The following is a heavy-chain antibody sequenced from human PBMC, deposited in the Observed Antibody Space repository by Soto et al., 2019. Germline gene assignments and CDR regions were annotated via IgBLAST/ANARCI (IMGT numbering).Heavy chain of an antibody. J-gene: IGHJ6*02. CDR1: GGSISSGGYY. Sequence: PSETLSLTCTVSGGSISSGGYYWSWIRQHPGKGLEWIGYIYYSGSTYYNPSLKSRVTISVDTSKNQFSLKLSSVTAADTAVYYCARDTSSSAPTWVDYYYYGMDVWGQGTTVTVS. CDR3: ARDTSSSAPTWVDYYYYGMDV. CDR2: IYYSGST. V-gene: IGHV4-31*03. D-gene: IGHD3-10*01.